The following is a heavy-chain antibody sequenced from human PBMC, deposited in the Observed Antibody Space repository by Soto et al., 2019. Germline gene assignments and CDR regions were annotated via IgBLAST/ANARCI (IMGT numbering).Heavy chain of an antibody. Sequence: ASVKVSCKASGYTFTGYYMHWVRQAPGQGLEWMGWINPNSGGTNYAQKFQGWVTMTRDTSISTAYMELSRLRSDDTAVYYGARGLGVAGYYYYGMDVWGQGTTVTVSS. CDR2: INPNSGGT. J-gene: IGHJ6*02. CDR3: ARGLGVAGYYYYGMDV. D-gene: IGHD6-19*01. V-gene: IGHV1-2*04. CDR1: GYTFTGYY.